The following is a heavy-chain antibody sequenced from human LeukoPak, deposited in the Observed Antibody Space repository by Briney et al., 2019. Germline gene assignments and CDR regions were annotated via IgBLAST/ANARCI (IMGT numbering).Heavy chain of an antibody. Sequence: PGGSLRLSCAASGFTVSSNYMSWVRQAPGKGLEWVSVIYSGGSTYYADSVKGRFTISRDNSKNTLYLQMNSLRAEDTAVYYCARVGYDFWSGYYQYYCYYYMDVWGKGTTVTVSS. V-gene: IGHV3-66*02. CDR1: GFTVSSNY. J-gene: IGHJ6*03. CDR2: IYSGGST. D-gene: IGHD3-3*01. CDR3: ARVGYDFWSGYYQYYCYYYMDV.